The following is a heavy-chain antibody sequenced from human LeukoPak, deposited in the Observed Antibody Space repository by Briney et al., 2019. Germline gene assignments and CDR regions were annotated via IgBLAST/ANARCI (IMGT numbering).Heavy chain of an antibody. J-gene: IGHJ4*02. CDR3: ASTNYYGSGSYYK. V-gene: IGHV1-2*02. Sequence: ASVKVSCKASGYTFTGYYMHWVRQAPGQGLEWMGWINSNSGGTNYAQKFQGRVTMTRDTSISTAYMELSRLRSDDTAVYYCASTNYYGSGSYYKWGQGTLVTVSS. D-gene: IGHD3-10*01. CDR1: GYTFTGYY. CDR2: INSNSGGT.